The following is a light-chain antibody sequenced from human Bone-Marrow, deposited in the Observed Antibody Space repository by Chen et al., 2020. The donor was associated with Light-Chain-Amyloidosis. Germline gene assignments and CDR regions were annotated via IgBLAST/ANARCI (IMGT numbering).Light chain of an antibody. CDR1: SSDVGGYNY. V-gene: IGLV2-8*01. CDR2: EVS. CDR3: SSYAGSKSGGG. J-gene: IGLJ2*01. Sequence: QSALTQPPSASGSPGQSVTISCTGTSSDVGGYNYVSWYQQHPGKAPKLMIYEVSKRPSGVPDRFSGSKSGNTASLTVSGLQSEDEADYCCSSYAGSKSGGGFGGGTKLTVL.